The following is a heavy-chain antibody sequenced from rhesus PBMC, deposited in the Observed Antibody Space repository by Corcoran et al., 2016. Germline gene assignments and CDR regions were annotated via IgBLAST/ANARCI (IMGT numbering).Heavy chain of an antibody. CDR3: TRGYCSGIYCYGDDAFDF. V-gene: IGHV3-100*02. D-gene: IGHD2-27*01. CDR1: GFTFRSYE. CDR2: IRERGRTI. Sequence: DVQLVESGGGLVKPGGSPRLSCVASGFTFRSYEMHWVRQAPGKGLEWVSVIRERGRTIYDAESGKCRFTISRYNAKNSLFLQMNSLRAEDTAVYYCTRGYCSGIYCYGDDAFDFWGQGLRVTVSS. J-gene: IGHJ3*01.